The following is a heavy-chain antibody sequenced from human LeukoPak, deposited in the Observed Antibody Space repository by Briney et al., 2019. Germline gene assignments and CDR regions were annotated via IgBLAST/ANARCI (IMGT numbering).Heavy chain of an antibody. CDR2: ISSGSTI. CDR1: GFTFSNE. CDR3: ARESIAVAGAPFDY. Sequence: PGGSLRLSCAASGFTFSNEMSWVRQAPGKGLEWVSYISSGSTIYDADSVKGRFTISRDNAKNSLYLQMNSLRAEDTAVYYCARESIAVAGAPFDYWGQGTLVTVSS. D-gene: IGHD6-19*01. V-gene: IGHV3-48*03. J-gene: IGHJ4*02.